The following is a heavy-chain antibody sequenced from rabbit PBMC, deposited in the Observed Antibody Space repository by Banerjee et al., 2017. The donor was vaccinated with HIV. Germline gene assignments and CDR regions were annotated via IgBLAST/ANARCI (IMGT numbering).Heavy chain of an antibody. CDR1: GFDFSSYY. D-gene: IGHD1-1*01. CDR2: IDPVFGST. CDR3: ARDASSSGYWFNL. Sequence: QLKESGGGLVQPGGSLKLSCKASGFDFSSYYMSWVRQAPGKGLEWIGYIDPVFGSTYYASWVNGRFTISSHNAQNTLYLQLNSLTAADTATYFCARDASSSGYWFNLWGPGTLVTVS. V-gene: IGHV1S7*01. J-gene: IGHJ4*01.